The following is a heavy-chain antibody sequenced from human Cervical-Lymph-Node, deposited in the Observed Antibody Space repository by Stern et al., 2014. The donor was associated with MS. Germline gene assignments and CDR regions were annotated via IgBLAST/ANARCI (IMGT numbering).Heavy chain of an antibody. J-gene: IGHJ3*02. Sequence: VQLVESGGGVVQPGKSLRLSCAASGFTFNSYKMHWVRQSPGKGLEWVSLISNDGTKQYYADSVKGRFTISRDNSKNTLSLQINSLTVEDTAVFYCASSTLTDAFDIWGRGTLVTVSA. D-gene: IGHD5/OR15-5a*01. V-gene: IGHV3-30*03. CDR1: GFTFNSYK. CDR2: ISNDGTKQ. CDR3: ASSTLTDAFDI.